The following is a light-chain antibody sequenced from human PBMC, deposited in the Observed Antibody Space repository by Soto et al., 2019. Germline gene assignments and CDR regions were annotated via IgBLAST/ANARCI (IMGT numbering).Light chain of an antibody. CDR1: SSNIGAGYD. CDR3: HSYDSSLSGYV. J-gene: IGLJ1*01. Sequence: QSVLTQPPSVSGAPGQRVTISCTGSSSNIGAGYDVHWYQQLPGTAPKLLIYGNSNRPSGLPDRSSGSKSGTSAYLAITGLQAEDEADYYCHSYDSSLSGYVFGTGTKLTVL. CDR2: GNS. V-gene: IGLV1-40*01.